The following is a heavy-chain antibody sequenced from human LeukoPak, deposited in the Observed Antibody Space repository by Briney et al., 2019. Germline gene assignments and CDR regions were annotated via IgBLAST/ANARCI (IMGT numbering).Heavy chain of an antibody. D-gene: IGHD3-22*01. CDR3: AREKIGYYDGSGRGWFDP. CDR2: ISGSGGST. CDR1: GFTFSSYA. Sequence: GGSLRLSCAASGFTFSSYAMSWVRQAPGKGLEWVSAISGSGGSTYYADSVKGRFTISRDNSKNTLYLQMNSLRAEDTAVYYCAREKIGYYDGSGRGWFDPWGQGTLVTVSS. V-gene: IGHV3-23*01. J-gene: IGHJ5*02.